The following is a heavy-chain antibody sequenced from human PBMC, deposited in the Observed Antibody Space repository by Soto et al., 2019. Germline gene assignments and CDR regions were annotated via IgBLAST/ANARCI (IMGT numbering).Heavy chain of an antibody. CDR1: GFTFSSYG. CDR2: IWYDGSNK. CDR3: ARPVDYGDYGFWDYFDY. V-gene: IGHV3-33*01. J-gene: IGHJ4*02. Sequence: GGSLRLSCAASGFTFSSYGMHWVRQAPGKGLEWVAVIWYDGSNKYYADSVKGRFTISRDNSKNTLYLQMNSLGAEDTAVYYCARPVDYGDYGFWDYFDYWGQGTLVTVSS. D-gene: IGHD4-17*01.